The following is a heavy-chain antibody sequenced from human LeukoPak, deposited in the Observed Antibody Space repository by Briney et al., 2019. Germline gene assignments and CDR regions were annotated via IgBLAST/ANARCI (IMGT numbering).Heavy chain of an antibody. CDR1: GFKVSDED. J-gene: IGHJ4*02. V-gene: IGHV3-11*01. CDR2: SSSSGSTI. CDR3: ARRRDFIDY. Sequence: LILSCWTTGFKVSDEDLSWIRQVQRKRLEWVSYSSSSGSTIYYADSVKGRFAISRDNAKNSLYLQMNSLRAEDTAVYYCARRRDFIDYWGQGTLVTVSS. D-gene: IGHD3/OR15-3a*01.